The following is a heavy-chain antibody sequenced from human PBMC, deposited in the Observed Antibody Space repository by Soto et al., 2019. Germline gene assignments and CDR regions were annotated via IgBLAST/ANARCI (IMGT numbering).Heavy chain of an antibody. V-gene: IGHV4-39*01. Sequence: QLQLQESGPRLVKPSETLSLTCTVSGGSISSSSYYWGWIRQPPGKGLEWIGSIYYSGSTYHNPSLESPVTMSVDTSKNQFSLQLSSVTAADTAVYYCATTYFFGSGSAYWGQGTLVTVSS. CDR2: IYYSGST. CDR3: ATTYFFGSGSAY. D-gene: IGHD3-10*01. J-gene: IGHJ4*02. CDR1: GGSISSSSYY.